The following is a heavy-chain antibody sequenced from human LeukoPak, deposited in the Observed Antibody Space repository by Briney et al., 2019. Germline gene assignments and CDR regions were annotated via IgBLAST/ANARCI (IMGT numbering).Heavy chain of an antibody. D-gene: IGHD3-10*01. V-gene: IGHV3-21*04. CDR2: ISTTSNYI. CDR1: GFTFSSYN. CDR3: AKVMKGSERLTMVRGVIIKTAGLYYMDV. Sequence: GGSLRLSCAASGFTFSSYNMKWVRQAPGKGLEWVSFISTTSNYIYYADSVKGRFTISRDNAKNPLYLQMNSLRAEDTAVYYCAKVMKGSERLTMVRGVIIKTAGLYYMDVWGKGTTVTVSS. J-gene: IGHJ6*03.